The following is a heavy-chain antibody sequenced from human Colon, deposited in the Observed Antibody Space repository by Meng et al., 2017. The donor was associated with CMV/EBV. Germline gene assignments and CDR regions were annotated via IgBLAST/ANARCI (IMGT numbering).Heavy chain of an antibody. V-gene: IGHV3-48*03. J-gene: IGHJ3*02. CDR1: GFTFSRYE. Sequence: GGSLRLSCAASGFTFSRYEMNWVRQAPGKGLEWIAYISGNTHTIYYADSVQGRFTISRDNAKNSLFLQMDRLRAADTATYYCVRGNQLISHNTFDIWGQGTAVTVSS. D-gene: IGHD1-1*01. CDR2: ISGNTHTI. CDR3: VRGNQLISHNTFDI.